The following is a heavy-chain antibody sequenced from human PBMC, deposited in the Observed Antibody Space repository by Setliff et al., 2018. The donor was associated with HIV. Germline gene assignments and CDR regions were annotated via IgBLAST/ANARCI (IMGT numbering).Heavy chain of an antibody. D-gene: IGHD3-10*01. J-gene: IGHJ4*02. CDR1: GFTFTSYA. Sequence: GGSLRLSCAASGFTFTSYAMNWVRQAPGKGLEWVPSISGSGSTTYYAASVKGRFSISRHDSENTLFLQMNSLSTDDTAVYYCALMLWGVPYWGRGTLVTVSS. V-gene: IGHV3-23*01. CDR3: ALMLWGVPY. CDR2: ISGSGSTT.